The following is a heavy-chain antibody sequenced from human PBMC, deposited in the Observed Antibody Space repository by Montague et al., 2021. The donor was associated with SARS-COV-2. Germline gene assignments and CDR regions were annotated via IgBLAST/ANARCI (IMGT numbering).Heavy chain of an antibody. D-gene: IGHD6-13*01. CDR2: TYYRSKWYN. V-gene: IGHV6-1*01. CDR3: ARGGSWLYYFDY. Sequence: SAISGDSVSSNSAAWNWIRQSPSRGLEWLGRTYYRSKWYNDYAVSVKSRITISPDTSKNQFSLQLNSVTPEDTAVYYCARGGSWLYYFDYWGQGTLVTVSS. J-gene: IGHJ4*02. CDR1: GDSVSSNSAA.